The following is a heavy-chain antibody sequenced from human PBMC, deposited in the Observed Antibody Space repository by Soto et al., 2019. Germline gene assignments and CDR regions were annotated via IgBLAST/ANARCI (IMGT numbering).Heavy chain of an antibody. CDR3: ASVVGSGSYYKQSTWFDP. Sequence: QVQLVQSGGEVKKPGASVKVSCKASGYTFTNYGISWVRQAPGQGLEWMGWINVYNGNTKYAQKVQGRVTMTTDTSTSRAYLELTGLRSVGRVVYYWASVVGSGSYYKQSTWFDPWGQGTLVTVSS. D-gene: IGHD3-10*01. J-gene: IGHJ5*02. CDR1: GYTFTNYG. V-gene: IGHV1-18*01. CDR2: INVYNGNT.